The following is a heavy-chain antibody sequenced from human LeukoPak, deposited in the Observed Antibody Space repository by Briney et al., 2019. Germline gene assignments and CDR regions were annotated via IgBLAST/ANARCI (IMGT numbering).Heavy chain of an antibody. CDR2: IKHDGSEE. CDR3: GYTNNFYH. D-gene: IGHD2-8*01. J-gene: IGHJ4*02. CDR1: GLSISGQW. Sequence: PGECLRLSCVASGLSISGQWMNWVRQAPGQGLEWVANIKHDGSEEYYVDSVKGRFTISRDDDRNSVSLQMNSVRAEDTAVYYCGYTNNFYHWGQGTLVVVSS. V-gene: IGHV3-7*01.